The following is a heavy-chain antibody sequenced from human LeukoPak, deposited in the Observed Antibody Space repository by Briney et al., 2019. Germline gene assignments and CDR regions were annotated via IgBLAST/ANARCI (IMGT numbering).Heavy chain of an antibody. V-gene: IGHV1-69*04. J-gene: IGHJ6*02. D-gene: IGHD5-18*01. CDR2: IIPIFGIA. Sequence: SVKVSCKASGGAFSSYAISWVRQAPGQGLEWMGRIIPIFGIANYAQKFQGRVTITADKSTSTAYMELSSLRSEDTAVYYCATDTAMAGTYYYYGMDVWGQGTTVTVSS. CDR1: GGAFSSYA. CDR3: ATDTAMAGTYYYYGMDV.